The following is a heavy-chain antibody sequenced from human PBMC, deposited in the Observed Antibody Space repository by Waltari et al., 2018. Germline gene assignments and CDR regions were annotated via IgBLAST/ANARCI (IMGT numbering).Heavy chain of an antibody. J-gene: IGHJ4*02. CDR1: GYSISSGYY. CDR3: ARVGYCSGGSCYLWYFDY. CDR2: IYHSGST. V-gene: IGHV4-38-2*01. Sequence: QVQLQESGPGLVKPSETLSLTCAVSGYSISSGYYWGWIRQPPGKGLEWIGSIYHSGSTYYNPSLKSRVTISVDTSKNQFSLKLSSVTAADTAVYYCARVGYCSGGSCYLWYFDYWGQGTLVTVSS. D-gene: IGHD2-15*01.